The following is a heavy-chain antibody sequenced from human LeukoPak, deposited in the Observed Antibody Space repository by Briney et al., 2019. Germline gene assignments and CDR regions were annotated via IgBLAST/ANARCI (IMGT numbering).Heavy chain of an antibody. CDR1: GGSISSSNW. J-gene: IGHJ4*02. CDR2: IYHSGST. Sequence: SETLSLTCAVSGGSISSSNWWSWVRQPPGKGLEWIGEIYHSGSTNYNPSLKSRVTISVDKSKNQLSLKLTSVTAADTAVYYCADHIAAAGHHYFDYWGQGTLVTVSS. CDR3: ADHIAAAGHHYFDY. V-gene: IGHV4-4*02. D-gene: IGHD6-13*01.